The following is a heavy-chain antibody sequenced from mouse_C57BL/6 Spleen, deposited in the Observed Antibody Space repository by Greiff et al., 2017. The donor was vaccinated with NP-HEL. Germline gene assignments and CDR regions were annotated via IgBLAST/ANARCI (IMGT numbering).Heavy chain of an antibody. CDR2: ISSGSSTI. CDR3: ARRSNLRGDYFDD. CDR1: GFTFSDYG. V-gene: IGHV5-17*01. D-gene: IGHD2-5*01. J-gene: IGHJ2*01. Sequence: EVQRVESGGGLVKPGGSLKLSCAASGFTFSDYGMHWVRQAPEKGLEWVAYISSGSSTIYYADTVKGRFTISRDNAKNTLFLQMTSLRSEDTAMYYCARRSNLRGDYFDDWGQGTTLTVSS.